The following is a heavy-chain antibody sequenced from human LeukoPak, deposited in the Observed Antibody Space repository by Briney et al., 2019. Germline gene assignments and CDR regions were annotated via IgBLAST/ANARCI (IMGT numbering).Heavy chain of an antibody. J-gene: IGHJ4*02. Sequence: SETLSLTCTVSGGSISSYYWSWIRQPPGKGLEWIGYIYYSGSTNYNPSLKSRVTISVDTSKNQFSLKLSSVTAADTAVYYCARGSYCSSTSCYPFDYWGQGTLVTVSS. CDR2: IYYSGST. V-gene: IGHV4-59*12. CDR3: ARGSYCSSTSCYPFDY. CDR1: GGSISSYY. D-gene: IGHD2-2*01.